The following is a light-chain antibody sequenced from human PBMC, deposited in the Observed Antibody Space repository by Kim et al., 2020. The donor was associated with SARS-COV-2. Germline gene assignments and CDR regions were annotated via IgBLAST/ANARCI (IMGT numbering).Light chain of an antibody. CDR2: QDS. CDR1: KLGDKY. CDR3: QAWDSSTPYV. Sequence: PGQTASITCSGDKLGDKYACWYQQKPGQSPVLVIYQDSKRPSGIPERFSGSNSGNTATLTISGTQAMDEADYYCQAWDSSTPYVFGTGTKVTVL. V-gene: IGLV3-1*01. J-gene: IGLJ1*01.